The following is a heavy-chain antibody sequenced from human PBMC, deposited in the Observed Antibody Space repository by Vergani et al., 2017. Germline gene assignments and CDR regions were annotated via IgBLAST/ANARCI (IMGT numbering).Heavy chain of an antibody. CDR1: GFTFNHYA. D-gene: IGHD5-12*01. CDR3: AKANPRNSGYDYLYYYHAMDV. CDR2: ISGSGGST. J-gene: IGHJ6*02. V-gene: IGHV3-23*01. Sequence: EVQLLEPGGDLVQPGGSLRLSCAASGFTFNHYAMNWVRQAPGKRLEWVSGISGSGGSTYYAGSVKGRFTISRDSSKNTLYLQMNSLSAGDTAVYYCAKANPRNSGYDYLYYYHAMDVWGQGTTVTVSS.